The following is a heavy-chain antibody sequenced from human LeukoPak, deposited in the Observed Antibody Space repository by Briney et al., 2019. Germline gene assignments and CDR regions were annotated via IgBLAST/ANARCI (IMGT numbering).Heavy chain of an antibody. CDR1: GFTVSSNY. V-gene: IGHV3-66*01. Sequence: GGSLRLSCAASGFTVSSNYMSWVRQAPGKGLEWVSVIYSGGSTYYADSVKGRFTISRDNSKNTLYLQMNSLRAEDTAVYYCARKSLLWFGELSGGSGDYWGQGTLVTVSS. D-gene: IGHD3-10*01. CDR3: ARKSLLWFGELSGGSGDY. J-gene: IGHJ4*02. CDR2: IYSGGST.